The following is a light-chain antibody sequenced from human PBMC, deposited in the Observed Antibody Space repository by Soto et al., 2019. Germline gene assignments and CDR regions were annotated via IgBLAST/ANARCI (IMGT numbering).Light chain of an antibody. CDR3: QQYKSLTWT. CDR2: KAS. Sequence: DIELTHSPSTLSASVGDGVTITCRASQSISSWLAWYQQKPGKAPKVLIYKASSLESGVPSRFSGSGSGTEFTLTISSLQPDDFATYYCQQYKSLTWTFGQGTKV. J-gene: IGKJ1*01. V-gene: IGKV1-5*03. CDR1: QSISSW.